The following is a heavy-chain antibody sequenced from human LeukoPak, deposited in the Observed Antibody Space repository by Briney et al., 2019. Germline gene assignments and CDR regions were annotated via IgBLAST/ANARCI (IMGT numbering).Heavy chain of an antibody. J-gene: IGHJ3*02. CDR2: ISDSGST. Sequence: AGTLSLTCAVSGGSISSNNWRSWGRPPPGKGLGWSGIISDSGSTNYDPSLKGRVTISVDKSKNTLSLKLSSVTATDTAVYYCARDRRRGWFGETRAFDIWGQGTMVTVSS. CDR3: ARDRRRGWFGETRAFDI. CDR1: GGSISSNNW. V-gene: IGHV4-4*02. D-gene: IGHD3-10*01.